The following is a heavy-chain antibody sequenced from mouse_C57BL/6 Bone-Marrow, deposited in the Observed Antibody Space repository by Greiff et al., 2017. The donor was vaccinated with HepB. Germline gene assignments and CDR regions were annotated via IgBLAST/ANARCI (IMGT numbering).Heavy chain of an antibody. J-gene: IGHJ4*01. Sequence: VQLVESGAELVRPGASVTLSCKASGYTFTDYEMHWVKQTPVHGLEWIGAIDPETGGTAYNQKFKGKAILTADKSSSTAYMELRSLTSEDSAVYYCTRSIYDGYYEVMDYWGQGTSVTVSS. CDR1: GYTFTDYE. V-gene: IGHV1-15*01. CDR2: IDPETGGT. D-gene: IGHD2-3*01. CDR3: TRSIYDGYYEVMDY.